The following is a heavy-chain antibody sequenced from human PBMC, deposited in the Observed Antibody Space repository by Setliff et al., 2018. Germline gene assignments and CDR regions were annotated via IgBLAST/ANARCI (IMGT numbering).Heavy chain of an antibody. CDR3: ARDDDTTSRYSRFEH. Sequence: GGSLRLSCAASGSTSTIYGIHWVRQAPGKGLEWVSSISSSSAYIYYADSVKGRFTISRDNAKNSVYLQMKSLRAEDTAVYYCARDDDTTSRYSRFEHRGQGTPVTVSS. D-gene: IGHD5-12*01. CDR1: GSTSTIYG. V-gene: IGHV3-21*01. CDR2: ISSSSAYI. J-gene: IGHJ1*01.